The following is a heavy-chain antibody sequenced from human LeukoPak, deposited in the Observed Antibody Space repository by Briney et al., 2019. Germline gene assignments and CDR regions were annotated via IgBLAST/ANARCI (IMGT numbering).Heavy chain of an antibody. CDR2: MNPNSGNT. CDR1: GYTFTSYD. Sequence: ASVKVSCKASGYTFTSYDINWVRQATGQGLEWMGWMNPNSGNTGYAQKSQGRVTITRNTSISTAYMELSSLRSEDTAVYYCARVRNYYYYMDVWGKGTTVTVSS. D-gene: IGHD4-17*01. J-gene: IGHJ6*03. V-gene: IGHV1-8*03. CDR3: ARVRNYYYYMDV.